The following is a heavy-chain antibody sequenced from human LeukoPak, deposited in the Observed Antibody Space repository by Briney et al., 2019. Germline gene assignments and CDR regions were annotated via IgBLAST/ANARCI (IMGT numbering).Heavy chain of an antibody. CDR3: ARLPYYYDSSGYYSGWFDP. Sequence: ASVKVSCKASGYTFTSYGISWVRQAPGQGLEWMGWISAYNGNTNYAQKLQGRVTMTTDTSTSTAYMELRSLRSDDTAVYYCARLPYYYDSSGYYSGWFDPWGQGTLVTVSS. CDR2: ISAYNGNT. D-gene: IGHD3-22*01. J-gene: IGHJ5*02. V-gene: IGHV1-18*01. CDR1: GYTFTSYG.